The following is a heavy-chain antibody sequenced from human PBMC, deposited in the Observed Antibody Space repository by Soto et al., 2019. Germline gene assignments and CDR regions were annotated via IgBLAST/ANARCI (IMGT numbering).Heavy chain of an antibody. Sequence: SETLSLTCTVSGGSISSYYWSWIRQPPGKGLEWIGYIYYSGSTNYNPSLKSRVTISVDTSRNQFSLNLSSVTAADTAVYYCARDRGYYDFWSGYPIYYYYGMDVWGQGTTVTVSS. D-gene: IGHD3-3*01. V-gene: IGHV4-59*01. CDR3: ARDRGYYDFWSGYPIYYYYGMDV. CDR2: IYYSGST. CDR1: GGSISSYY. J-gene: IGHJ6*02.